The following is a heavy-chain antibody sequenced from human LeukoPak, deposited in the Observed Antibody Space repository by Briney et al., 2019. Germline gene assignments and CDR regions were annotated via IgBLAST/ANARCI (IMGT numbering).Heavy chain of an antibody. CDR3: ANPASYDTNAFDI. V-gene: IGHV3-23*01. J-gene: IGHJ3*02. D-gene: IGHD3-3*01. Sequence: GGSLRLSCAASGFTFSSYAMSWVRQAPGKGLQWVSTISGSGDSTYYADSVKGRFTISRDNSKNTLYLQMNSLRAEDTAVYYCANPASYDTNAFDIWGQGTMVTVSS. CDR1: GFTFSSYA. CDR2: ISGSGDST.